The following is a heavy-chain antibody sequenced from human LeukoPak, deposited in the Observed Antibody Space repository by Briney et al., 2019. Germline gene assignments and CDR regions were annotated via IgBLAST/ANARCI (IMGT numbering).Heavy chain of an antibody. CDR3: ARAPMIPATNLDY. Sequence: SVKVSCKASGGTFNSYAISWVRQAPGQGLEWMGRIIPILGIANYAQKFQGRVTITADKSTSTAYMELSSLRSEDTAVYYCARAPMIPATNLDYWGQGTLVTVSS. CDR2: IIPILGIA. V-gene: IGHV1-69*04. D-gene: IGHD5-24*01. CDR1: GGTFNSYA. J-gene: IGHJ4*02.